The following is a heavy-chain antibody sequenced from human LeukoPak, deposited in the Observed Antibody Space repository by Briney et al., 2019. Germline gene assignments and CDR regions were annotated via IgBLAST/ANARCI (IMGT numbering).Heavy chain of an antibody. Sequence: TGGSLRLSCAASGFTFRSHPMNWVRQAPGKVLEWVSAIRGSGSSTYYAASVQGRFTIARENCKSALYLQMNSLRAEDTAVYYCAKVVVRGVTPYSFDYWGQGTLVTVSS. D-gene: IGHD3-10*01. V-gene: IGHV3-23*01. J-gene: IGHJ4*02. CDR3: AKVVVRGVTPYSFDY. CDR1: GFTFRSHP. CDR2: IRGSGSST.